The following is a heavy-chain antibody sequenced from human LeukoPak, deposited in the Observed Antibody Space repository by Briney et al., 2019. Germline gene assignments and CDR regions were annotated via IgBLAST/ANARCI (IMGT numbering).Heavy chain of an antibody. D-gene: IGHD3-22*01. CDR2: IWYDGSNK. Sequence: GGSLRLSCAASGFTFSSYGMHWVRQAPGKGLEWVAVIWYDGSNKYYADSVKGRFTISRHNSKNTLYLQMNSLRAEDTAVYYCARDRVYYDSSGSQSERYFQHWGQGTLVTVSS. V-gene: IGHV3-33*01. CDR1: GFTFSSYG. CDR3: ARDRVYYDSSGSQSERYFQH. J-gene: IGHJ1*01.